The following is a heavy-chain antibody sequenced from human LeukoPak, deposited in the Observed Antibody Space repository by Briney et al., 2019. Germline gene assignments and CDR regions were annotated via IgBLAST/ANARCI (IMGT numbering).Heavy chain of an antibody. CDR1: GGSISSYY. J-gene: IGHJ4*02. Sequence: SETLSLTCTVSGGSISSYYWSWIRQPPGKGLEWIGYIYYSGSTNYNPSLKSRVTISVDTSKNQFSLKLSSVTAADTAVYYCATGRSLRIRSPWLQRNFGIDYWGQGTLVTVSS. V-gene: IGHV4-59*01. CDR3: ATGRSLRIRSPWLQRNFGIDY. CDR2: IYYSGST. D-gene: IGHD5-24*01.